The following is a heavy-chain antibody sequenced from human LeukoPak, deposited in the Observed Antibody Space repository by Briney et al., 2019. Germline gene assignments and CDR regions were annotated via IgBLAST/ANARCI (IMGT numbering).Heavy chain of an antibody. CDR2: ISSSSSYI. V-gene: IGHV3-21*01. D-gene: IGHD2-2*02. J-gene: IGHJ4*02. CDR1: GFTFSSYS. Sequence: GGSLRLSCAASGFTFSSYSMNCVRQAPGKGLEWVSSISSSSSYIYYADSVKGRFTISRDNAKNSLYLQMNSLRAEDTAVYYCARSCSSTSCYTGLDYWGQGTLVTVSS. CDR3: ARSCSSTSCYTGLDY.